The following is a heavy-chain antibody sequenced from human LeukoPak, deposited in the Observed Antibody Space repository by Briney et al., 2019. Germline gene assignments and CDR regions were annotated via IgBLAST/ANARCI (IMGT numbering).Heavy chain of an antibody. J-gene: IGHJ4*02. Sequence: GASMKVSCKASGYTFTNYYMHWVRQAPGQGLEWMGIINPSGGSTRYAQNFQGRVTMTRDTSTSTVYMELSSLRSEDTAVYYCARDRGFRGIMIYHFDYWGQGTLVTVSS. CDR3: ARDRGFRGIMIYHFDY. CDR1: GYTFTNYY. D-gene: IGHD3/OR15-3a*01. V-gene: IGHV1-46*01. CDR2: INPSGGST.